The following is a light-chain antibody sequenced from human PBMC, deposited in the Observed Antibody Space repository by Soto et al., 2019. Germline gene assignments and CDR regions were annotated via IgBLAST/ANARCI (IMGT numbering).Light chain of an antibody. CDR2: GES. Sequence: EIVMTQSPATLSLSPGDRATLSCRASQSVRSHLAWFQQKPGQPPRLLIFGESTRATGVPARFSGSGSGTEFTLIISSLQSEDFATYYCQHYNSYSEAFGQGTKVDIK. CDR3: QHYNSYSEA. V-gene: IGKV3-15*01. CDR1: QSVRSH. J-gene: IGKJ1*01.